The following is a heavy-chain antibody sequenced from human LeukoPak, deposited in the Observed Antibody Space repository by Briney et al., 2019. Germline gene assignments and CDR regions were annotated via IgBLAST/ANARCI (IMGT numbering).Heavy chain of an antibody. V-gene: IGHV3-11*01. D-gene: IGHD7-27*01. CDR2: ISSGDRTI. Sequence: PGGSLRLSCAGSGFTFSDYYMSWIRQAPGKGLEWVSYISSGDRTIYYADSVKGRFTISRDNTKNSLYLQMNSLRAEDTAVYYCATMTNWGLDYWGQGTLVTVSS. CDR3: ATMTNWGLDY. CDR1: GFTFSDYY. J-gene: IGHJ4*02.